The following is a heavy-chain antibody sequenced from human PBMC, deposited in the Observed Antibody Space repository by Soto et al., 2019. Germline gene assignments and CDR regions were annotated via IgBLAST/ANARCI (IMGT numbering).Heavy chain of an antibody. CDR3: ARDIVATFDYYGMDV. CDR2: INAGNGNT. J-gene: IGHJ6*02. Sequence: ASVKVSCKASGYTFTSYAMHWARQAPGQRLEWMGWINAGNGNTKYSQKFQGRVTITRDTSAITAYMELSSLRSEDTTVYYCARDIVATFDYYGMDVWGQDATVTVSS. CDR1: GYTFTSYA. D-gene: IGHD5-12*01. V-gene: IGHV1-3*01.